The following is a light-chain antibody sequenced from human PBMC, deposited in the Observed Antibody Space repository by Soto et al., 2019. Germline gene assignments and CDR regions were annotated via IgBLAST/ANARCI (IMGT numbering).Light chain of an antibody. CDR3: CSCNTSGTFVV. V-gene: IGLV2-14*01. CDR2: EVT. Sequence: QSALTQPASVSGSPGQSITISCTGTSSDVGGYNYVSWYQQHPGKAPKLMIYEVTSRPSGVSNRFSGSKSGNTASLTISGVQDEDEADYYCCSCNTSGTFVVFGGGTKLTVL. CDR1: SSDVGGYNY. J-gene: IGLJ2*01.